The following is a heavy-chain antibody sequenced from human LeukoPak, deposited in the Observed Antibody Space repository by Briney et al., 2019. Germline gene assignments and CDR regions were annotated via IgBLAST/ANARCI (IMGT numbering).Heavy chain of an antibody. J-gene: IGHJ3*01. CDR2: ISSDRRST. CDR1: GYSFTNYW. V-gene: IGHV3-23*01. D-gene: IGHD2-15*01. CDR3: ARACSDGSCYLAAFDL. Sequence: GESLQISCKGSGYSFTNYWIGWVRQAPGKGLEWVSAISSDRRSTYYADSVKGRFTISRDNSKNTLFLQMNSLRVEDTAVYYCARACSDGSCYLAAFDLWGQGTMVTVSS.